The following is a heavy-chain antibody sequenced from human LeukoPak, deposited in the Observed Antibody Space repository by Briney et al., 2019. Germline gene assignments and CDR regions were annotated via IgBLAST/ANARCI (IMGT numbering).Heavy chain of an antibody. Sequence: SVKVSCKASGGTFSRYAISWVRQAPGQGLEWMGGIIPIFGTANYAQKFQGRVTVTTDESTSTAYMELSSLRSEDTAVYYCARGDYCSSTSCTYVGWFDPWGQGTLVTVSS. D-gene: IGHD2-2*01. CDR1: GGTFSRYA. V-gene: IGHV1-69*05. CDR2: IIPIFGTA. J-gene: IGHJ5*02. CDR3: ARGDYCSSTSCTYVGWFDP.